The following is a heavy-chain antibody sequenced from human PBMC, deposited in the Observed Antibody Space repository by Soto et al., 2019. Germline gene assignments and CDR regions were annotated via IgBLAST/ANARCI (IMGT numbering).Heavy chain of an antibody. Sequence: PSETLSLTCTVSGGSISSSYWSWIRQPPGKWLEWLAYISDDGSANNHPSLKSRATISLDMSKNQFSLKLTSVTAADSAVYSCARDKYCSGGSCRKNWFDPWGQGTLVTVSS. CDR3: ARDKYCSGGSCRKNWFDP. D-gene: IGHD2-15*01. V-gene: IGHV4-59*01. CDR1: GGSISSSY. CDR2: ISDDGSA. J-gene: IGHJ5*02.